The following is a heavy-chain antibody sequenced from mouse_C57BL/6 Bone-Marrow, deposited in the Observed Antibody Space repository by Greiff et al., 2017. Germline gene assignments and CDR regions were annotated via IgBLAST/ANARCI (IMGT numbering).Heavy chain of an antibody. Sequence: EVTVVESGGGLVKPGGSLKLSCAASGFTFSSYAMSWVRQTPEKRLEWVATISDGGSYTYYPDNVKGRFTISRDNAKNNLYLQMSQLKSEDTAMYYCAREITTVLGDYWGQGTTLTVSS. CDR2: ISDGGSYT. V-gene: IGHV5-4*03. CDR1: GFTFSSYA. D-gene: IGHD1-1*01. CDR3: AREITTVLGDY. J-gene: IGHJ2*01.